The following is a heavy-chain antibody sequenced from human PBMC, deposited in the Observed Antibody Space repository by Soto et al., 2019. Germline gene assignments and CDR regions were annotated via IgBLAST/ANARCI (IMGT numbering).Heavy chain of an antibody. J-gene: IGHJ4*02. CDR3: ARQKSGDYGTGIDY. CDR1: GCSFSSYW. D-gene: IGHD4-17*01. V-gene: IGHV5-51*01. Sequence: PGESLKISCKGSGCSFSSYWIAWVRQMPGRGLEWMGLIYPTDSDTRYSPSFQGQVTMSADKSISTAYLQWSSLNASDTAMYYCARQKSGDYGTGIDYWGQGALVTVSS. CDR2: IYPTDSDT.